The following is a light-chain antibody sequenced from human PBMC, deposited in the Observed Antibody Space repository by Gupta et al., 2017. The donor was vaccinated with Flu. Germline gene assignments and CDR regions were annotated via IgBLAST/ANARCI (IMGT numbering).Light chain of an antibody. V-gene: IGLV2-14*03. J-gene: IGLJ1*01. CDR1: SSDVGVYKS. CDR2: DVR. CDR3: SSYRNSDDV. Sequence: QSALTQPASVSGSPGQSITISCTQTSSDVGVYKSVSWYQQLPGKGPKLILYDVRHRPTGVSPRFYGSQSDSTAYLNISGLQADDEADYYCSSYRNSDDVFGTRTKVIVL.